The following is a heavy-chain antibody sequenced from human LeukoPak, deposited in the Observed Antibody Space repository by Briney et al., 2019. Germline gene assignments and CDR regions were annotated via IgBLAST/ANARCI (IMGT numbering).Heavy chain of an antibody. Sequence: ASVKVSCKASGYTFTSYDINWVRQATGQGLEWMGWMNPNSGNTGYAQKFQGRVTMTRNTSISTAYMELSSLRSEDTAVYYCARGISIAASRHYYYYGMDVWGQGTTVTVSS. V-gene: IGHV1-8*01. CDR3: ARGISIAASRHYYYYGMDV. D-gene: IGHD6-6*01. CDR2: MNPNSGNT. CDR1: GYTFTSYD. J-gene: IGHJ6*02.